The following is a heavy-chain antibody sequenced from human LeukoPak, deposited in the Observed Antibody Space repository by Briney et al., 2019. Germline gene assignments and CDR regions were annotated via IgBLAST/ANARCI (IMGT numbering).Heavy chain of an antibody. CDR1: GFTFSNAW. CDR3: TRGRIGDYYFDY. J-gene: IGHJ4*02. CDR2: IKSKTDDGTT. D-gene: IGHD4-17*01. V-gene: IGHV3-15*01. Sequence: GGSLRLSCAASGFTFSNAWMTWVRQAPGKGLEWVGRIKSKTDDGTTDYAAPVKGRFTISRDDSKNTLYLQMNSLKTEDTAVYYCTRGRIGDYYFDYWGQGTLATVSS.